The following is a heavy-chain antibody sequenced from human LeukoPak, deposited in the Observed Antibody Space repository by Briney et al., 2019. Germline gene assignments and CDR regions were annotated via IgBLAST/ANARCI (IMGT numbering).Heavy chain of an antibody. Sequence: SETLSLTCTVSGGSISSYYWSWIRQPPGKGLEWIGYIYYSGSTNYDPSLKSRVTISVDTSKNQFSLKLSSVTAADTAVYYCARLKTQQLVYYYGMDVWGQGTTVTVSS. CDR1: GGSISSYY. CDR3: ARLKTQQLVYYYGMDV. V-gene: IGHV4-59*08. J-gene: IGHJ6*02. CDR2: IYYSGST. D-gene: IGHD6-13*01.